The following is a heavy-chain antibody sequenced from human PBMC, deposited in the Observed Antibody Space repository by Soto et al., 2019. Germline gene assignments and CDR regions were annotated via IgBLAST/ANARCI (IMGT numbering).Heavy chain of an antibody. CDR2: IYHSGST. D-gene: IGHD6-13*01. CDR1: GYSITSGYY. V-gene: IGHV4-38-2*01. J-gene: IGHJ6*02. CDR3: ARGLYSSSWSGYYYYYGMDV. Sequence: SETLALTCAVSGYSITSGYYCGWIRQPPGKGLEWIGSIYHSGSTYYNPSLKSRVTISVDTSKNQFSLKLSSVTAADTAVYYCARGLYSSSWSGYYYYYGMDVWGQGTTVTVSS.